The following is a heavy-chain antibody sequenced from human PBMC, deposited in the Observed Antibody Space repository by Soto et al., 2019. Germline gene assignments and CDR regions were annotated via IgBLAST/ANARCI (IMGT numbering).Heavy chain of an antibody. J-gene: IGHJ5*02. CDR3: AIGLELAVTTGSHWFDP. D-gene: IGHD4-17*01. CDR2: INPIFGST. V-gene: IGHV1-69*05. CDR1: GGTFSSYA. Sequence: SVKVSCKASGGTFSSYAISWVRQAPGQGLEWMGGINPIFGSTKYAQKFRGRVSMTRDTSTSTAYMELSRLTSDDTAIYYCAIGLELAVTTGSHWFDPWGQGTPVTVSS.